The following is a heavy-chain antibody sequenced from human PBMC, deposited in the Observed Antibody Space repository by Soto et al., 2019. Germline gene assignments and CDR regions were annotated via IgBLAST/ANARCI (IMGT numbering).Heavy chain of an antibody. D-gene: IGHD3-3*01. CDR2: IIPIFGTA. J-gene: IGHJ5*02. CDR1: GGTFSSYA. Sequence: ASVKVSCKASGGTFSSYAISWVRQAPGQGLEWMGGIIPIFGTANYAQKFQGRVTITADESTSTAYMELSSLRSEDTAVYYCARGSIFGVVIRRFDPWGQGTLVTVSS. CDR3: ARGSIFGVVIRRFDP. V-gene: IGHV1-69*13.